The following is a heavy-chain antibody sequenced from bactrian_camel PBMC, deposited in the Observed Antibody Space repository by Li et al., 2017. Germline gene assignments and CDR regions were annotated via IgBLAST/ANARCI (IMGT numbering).Heavy chain of an antibody. CDR3: AVDGPVAFCSDYPSDFDG. J-gene: IGHJ4*01. Sequence: VQLVESGGGSVKAGGSLRLSCSASGDIGSIDAFGWFRLAPGKEREGVAALYVGTGGSTTSKTYYGDSVKGRFTISKDAAKDTLDLRMTSLKPEDSGMYYCAVDGPVAFCSDYPSDFDGWGQGTQVTVS. D-gene: IGHD2*01. V-gene: IGHV3S54*01. CDR1: GDIGSIDA. CDR2: LYVGTGGSTTSKT.